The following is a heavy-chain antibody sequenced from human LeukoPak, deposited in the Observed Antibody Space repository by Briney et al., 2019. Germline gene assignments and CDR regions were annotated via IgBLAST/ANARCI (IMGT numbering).Heavy chain of an antibody. CDR1: GYTFTSYD. V-gene: IGHV1-8*01. CDR2: MNPNSGNT. D-gene: IGHD3-3*01. J-gene: IGHJ6*02. CDR3: ARGPHYDFWSGYYTYYYGMDV. Sequence: ASVKVSCKASGYTFTSYDINWVRQATGQGLEWMGWMNPNSGNTGYAQKFQGRVTMPGNTSISTAYMELSSLRSEDTAVYYCARGPHYDFWSGYYTYYYGMDVWGQGTTVTVSS.